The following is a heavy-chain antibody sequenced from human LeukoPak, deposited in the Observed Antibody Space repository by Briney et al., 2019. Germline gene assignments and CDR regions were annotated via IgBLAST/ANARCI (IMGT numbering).Heavy chain of an antibody. D-gene: IGHD3-10*01. V-gene: IGHV4-39*07. CDR3: ARSRQASGLLSS. CDR2: VYYNGNI. Sequence: SETLSLTCTVSGGSISSSNNYWGWIRQPPGKGLEWIGSVYYNGNIYYNPSLKSRFTISVDRPKNQFFLNVTSLTAADTAVYYCARSRQASGLLSSWGQGTPVVVSS. J-gene: IGHJ5*02. CDR1: GGSISSSNNY.